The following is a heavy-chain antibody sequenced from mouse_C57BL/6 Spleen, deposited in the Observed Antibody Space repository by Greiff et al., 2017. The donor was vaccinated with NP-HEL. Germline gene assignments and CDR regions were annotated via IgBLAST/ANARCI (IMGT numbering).Heavy chain of an antibody. CDR2: IYPGDGDT. Sequence: QVQLQQSGPELVKPGASVKISCKASGYAFSSSWMNWVKQRPGKGLEWIGRIYPGDGDTNYNGKFKGKATLTADKSSSTAYMQLSSLTSEDSAVYFCAREEEPDSSGYVDYWGQGTTLTVSS. J-gene: IGHJ2*01. CDR1: GYAFSSSW. V-gene: IGHV1-82*01. CDR3: AREEEPDSSGYVDY. D-gene: IGHD3-2*02.